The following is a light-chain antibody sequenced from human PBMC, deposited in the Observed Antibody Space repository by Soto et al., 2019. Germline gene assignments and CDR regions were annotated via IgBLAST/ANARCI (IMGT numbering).Light chain of an antibody. Sequence: DIVMTQSPATLSVSPGERATLSCRASQSVSNNLAWYQQKPGQAPRLLIYGASTRATGIPARFSGSGSGTEFTLTISSLQSEDFAVSYCQQYPTFGQGTKVEIK. CDR3: QQYPT. J-gene: IGKJ1*01. CDR1: QSVSNN. V-gene: IGKV3-15*01. CDR2: GAS.